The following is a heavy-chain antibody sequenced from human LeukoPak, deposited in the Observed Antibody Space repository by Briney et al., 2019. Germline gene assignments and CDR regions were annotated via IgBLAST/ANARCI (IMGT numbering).Heavy chain of an antibody. CDR2: ISGSGGNT. D-gene: IGHD4-23*01. CDR1: GFTFSSYG. CDR3: AKGNGGNSGEYFYYGMDV. V-gene: IGHV3-23*01. Sequence: GGSLRLSCAASGFTFSSYGMNWVRQAPGKGLEWVSAISGSGGNTYYADSVKGRFTISRDNSKNTLYLQMNSLRAEDTAVYYCAKGNGGNSGEYFYYGMDVWGQGTTVTVSS. J-gene: IGHJ6*02.